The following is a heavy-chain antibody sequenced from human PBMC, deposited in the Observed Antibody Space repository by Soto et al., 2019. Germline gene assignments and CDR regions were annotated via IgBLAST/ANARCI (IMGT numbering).Heavy chain of an antibody. CDR1: GCTFINHA. J-gene: IGHJ4*02. V-gene: IGHV3-23*01. CDR2: IGAGGAGT. CDR3: AKEPDLGPY. D-gene: IGHD7-27*01. Sequence: GSLRLSCAASGCTFINHAMSWVRQAPGKGLEWVSGIGAGGAGTYYADSVKGRFTISRDNSKNTLYLQMNSLRAEDTAVYHCAKEPDLGPYGGQGTLVTVSS.